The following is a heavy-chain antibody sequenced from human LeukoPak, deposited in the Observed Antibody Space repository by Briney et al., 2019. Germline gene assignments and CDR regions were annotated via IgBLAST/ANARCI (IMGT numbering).Heavy chain of an antibody. Sequence: ASVKVSCKASGYTFTGYYMHWVRQAPGQGLEWMGWINPNSGGTNYAQKFQGRVTMTRDTSISTAYMELSRLRSDDTAVYYCASTTGTTQIDAFAIWGQGTMVTVSS. V-gene: IGHV1-2*02. CDR3: ASTTGTTQIDAFAI. J-gene: IGHJ3*02. CDR1: GYTFTGYY. CDR2: INPNSGGT. D-gene: IGHD1-1*01.